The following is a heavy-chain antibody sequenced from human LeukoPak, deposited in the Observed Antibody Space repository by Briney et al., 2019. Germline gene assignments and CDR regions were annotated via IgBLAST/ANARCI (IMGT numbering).Heavy chain of an antibody. CDR3: ARLKGDYVWGSYRPHLFDY. CDR2: IYYSGST. J-gene: IGHJ4*02. CDR1: GGSISSSSYY. V-gene: IGHV4-39*01. D-gene: IGHD3-16*02. Sequence: SETLSLTCTVSGGSISSSSYYWGWIRQPPEKGLEWLGSIYYSGSTYYNPSLKSRVTISVDTSKNQFSLKLSSVTAADTAVYYCARLKGDYVWGSYRPHLFDYWGQGTLVTVSS.